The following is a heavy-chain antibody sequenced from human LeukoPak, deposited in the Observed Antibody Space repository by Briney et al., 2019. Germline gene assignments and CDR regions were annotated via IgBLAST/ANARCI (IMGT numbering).Heavy chain of an antibody. V-gene: IGHV1-18*01. Sequence: GASVKVSCKTSGYTFTSYGISWVRQAPGQGLEWMGWISAYKGNTKFAQKLQGRVTMTTDTSTSTAYMELRSLRSDDTAVYYCAGDRDDYSNQNWFDPWGQGTLVTVSS. D-gene: IGHD4-11*01. CDR1: GYTFTSYG. CDR2: ISAYKGNT. CDR3: AGDRDDYSNQNWFDP. J-gene: IGHJ5*02.